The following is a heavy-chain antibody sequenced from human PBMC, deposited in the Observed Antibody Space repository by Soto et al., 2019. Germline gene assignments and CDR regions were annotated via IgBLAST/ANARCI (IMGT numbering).Heavy chain of an antibody. CDR2: INHSGRV. CDR3: STRAYDTNGYYRFDP. D-gene: IGHD3-22*01. V-gene: IGHV4-34*01. J-gene: IGHJ5*01. Sequence: SETLSLTCAVYGGSFSGHSWTWIRQSPGEGLEWIGDINHSGRVNYSPSLKSRVTISLDTSKNQFSLTLSAVTAADTAMYYCSTRAYDTNGYYRFDPWGQGTLVTVSS. CDR1: GGSFSGHS.